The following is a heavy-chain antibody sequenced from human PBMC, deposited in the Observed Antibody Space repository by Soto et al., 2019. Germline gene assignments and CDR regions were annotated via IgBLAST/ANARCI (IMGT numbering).Heavy chain of an antibody. CDR3: ARGRQLQHETPDY. V-gene: IGHV1-69*02. CDR1: GGTFSSYT. J-gene: IGHJ4*02. D-gene: IGHD1-1*01. Sequence: ASVKVSCKASGGTFSSYTISWVRQAPGQGLEWMGRIIPILGIANYAQKFQGRVTITADKSTSTAYMELSSLRSEDTAVYYCARGRQLQHETPDYWGQGTLVTVSS. CDR2: IIPILGIA.